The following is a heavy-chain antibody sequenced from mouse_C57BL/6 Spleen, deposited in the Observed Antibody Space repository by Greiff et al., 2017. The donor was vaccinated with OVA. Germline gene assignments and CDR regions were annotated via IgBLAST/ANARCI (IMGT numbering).Heavy chain of an antibody. CDR1: GYTFTTYP. D-gene: IGHD1-1*02. J-gene: IGHJ2*01. Sequence: VQVEESGAELVKPGASVTMSCKASGYTFTTYPIEWMKQNPGKSLEWIGNFHPYNDDTKYNEKFKGKATLTVEKSSSTVYLELSRLTSDDSAVYDCARGKMDYGYFDYWGQGTTLTVSS. V-gene: IGHV1-47*01. CDR2: FHPYNDDT. CDR3: ARGKMDYGYFDY.